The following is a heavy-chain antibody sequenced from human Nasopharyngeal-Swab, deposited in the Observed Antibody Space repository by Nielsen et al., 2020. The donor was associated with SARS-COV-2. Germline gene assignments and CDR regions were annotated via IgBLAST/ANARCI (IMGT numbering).Heavy chain of an antibody. V-gene: IGHV3-13*01. CDR2: IGTAGDT. CDR1: GFTFSSYD. D-gene: IGHD3-10*01. CDR3: ARGGRSRILWFGELLLVY. Sequence: GGSLRLSCAASGFTFSSYDMHWVRQATGKGLEWVSAIGTAGDTYYPGSVKGRFTISRENAKNSLYLQMNSLRAGDTAVYYCARGGRSRILWFGELLLVYWGQGTLVTVSS. J-gene: IGHJ4*02.